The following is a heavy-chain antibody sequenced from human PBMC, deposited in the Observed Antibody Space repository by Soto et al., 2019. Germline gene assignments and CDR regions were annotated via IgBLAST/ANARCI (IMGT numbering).Heavy chain of an antibody. D-gene: IGHD5-18*01. CDR3: ASGIQLWLRRINNGYSG. CDR1: GGTSTTYA. Sequence: QFQLVHPGPEWKKPGPSLKVSGKLPGGTSTTYAIIWVRQPPGKGLGWMGGIIPMFGTANYAQRFQDRVTITADESTNTVYMELSSLRSEDTAVYFCASGIQLWLRRINNGYSGWGQGTLVTVSS. V-gene: IGHV1-69*12. J-gene: IGHJ4*02. CDR2: IIPMFGTA.